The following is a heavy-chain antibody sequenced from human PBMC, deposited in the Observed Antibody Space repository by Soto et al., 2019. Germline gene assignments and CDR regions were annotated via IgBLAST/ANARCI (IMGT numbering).Heavy chain of an antibody. CDR2: IYWDDDK. Sequence: QITLKESGPTLVRPAQTLTLTCAFSGFSLSTYHMGVAWIRQPPGKALEWLALIYWDDDKRYSPSLKDRLAISKDTSSNQVVLTITNIDPGDSATYCCAHAGDYDLLTFDHWGPGTLVTVSS. CDR3: AHAGDYDLLTFDH. CDR1: GFSLSTYHMG. D-gene: IGHD4-17*01. J-gene: IGHJ4*02. V-gene: IGHV2-5*02.